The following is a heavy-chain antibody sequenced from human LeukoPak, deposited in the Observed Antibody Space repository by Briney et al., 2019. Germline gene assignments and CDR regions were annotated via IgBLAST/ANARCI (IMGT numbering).Heavy chain of an antibody. J-gene: IGHJ4*02. V-gene: IGHV4-34*01. CDR1: GGSFSGYY. D-gene: IGHD4-17*01. CDR2: INHSGST. CDR3: ARGGMGTTVTYLDY. Sequence: SETLSLTCAVYGGSFSGYYWSWIRQPPGKGLEWIGEINHSGSTNYNPSLKSRVTISVDTSKNQFSLKLSSVTAADTAVSYCARGGMGTTVTYLDYWGQGTLVTVSS.